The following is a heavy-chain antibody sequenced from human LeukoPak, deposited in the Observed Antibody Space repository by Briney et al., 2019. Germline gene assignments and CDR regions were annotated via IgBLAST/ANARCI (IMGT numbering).Heavy chain of an antibody. V-gene: IGHV1-18*01. CDR3: ARGHRTDWLTTQGY. Sequence: ASVRVSCKGSGYIFNNYGISWVRQAPGQGAEWMGWIRDYNGNVQYKQKLQDRVTITTDTSTTTPYLELRRLRYDHTAVYYCARGHRTDWLTTQGYWGQGPLVTVSS. J-gene: IGHJ4*02. CDR1: GYIFNNYG. CDR2: IRDYNGNV. D-gene: IGHD3-9*01.